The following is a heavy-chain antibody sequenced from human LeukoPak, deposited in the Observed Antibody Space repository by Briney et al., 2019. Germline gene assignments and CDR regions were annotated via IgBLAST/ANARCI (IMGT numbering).Heavy chain of an antibody. Sequence: SETLSLTCTVSSGSITSYYWSWIRQPPGKGLEYIGHIHYTGSTDYNPSLKSRVTMSVDTSKNQFSLRPISVTGSDTAVYFCAGAPNRHYFDYWGQGILVAVSS. V-gene: IGHV4-59*01. J-gene: IGHJ4*02. CDR3: AGAPNRHYFDY. CDR2: IHYTGST. CDR1: SGSITSYY.